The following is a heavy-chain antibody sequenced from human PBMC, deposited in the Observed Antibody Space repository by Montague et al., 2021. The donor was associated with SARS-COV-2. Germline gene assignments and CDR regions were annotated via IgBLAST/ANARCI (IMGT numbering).Heavy chain of an antibody. CDR1: GFSLRSDGEG. Sequence: PALGNPTQTLTLTCTFSGFSLRSDGEGVAWIRQSPGQALEWLAVIYWNGDKRYSPSLQRRLTITKDTSENQVVLTMTNMDPVDTATYYCAHRGMIRGLIFDYWGQGTLVTVSS. CDR3: AHRGMIRGLIFDY. V-gene: IGHV2-5*01. CDR2: IYWNGDK. D-gene: IGHD3-10*01. J-gene: IGHJ4*02.